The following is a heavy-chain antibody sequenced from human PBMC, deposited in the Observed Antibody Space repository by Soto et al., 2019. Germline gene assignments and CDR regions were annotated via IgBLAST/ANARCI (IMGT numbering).Heavy chain of an antibody. Sequence: SETLSLTCAVSGSSISSGYYWGWIRQPPGKGLEWIGIIYHSGSAYYNPSLRSRVTISVDTSKNQFSLRLGSVTAADTAMYYCGSAYNYGSSFDYWGQGTLVTVS. CDR2: IYHSGSA. CDR3: GSAYNYGSSFDY. D-gene: IGHD3-10*01. V-gene: IGHV4-38-2*01. J-gene: IGHJ4*02. CDR1: GSSISSGYY.